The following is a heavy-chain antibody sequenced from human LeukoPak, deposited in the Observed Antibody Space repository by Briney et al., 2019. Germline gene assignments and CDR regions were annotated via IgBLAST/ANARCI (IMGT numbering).Heavy chain of an antibody. CDR2: ISYDGSNK. D-gene: IGHD6-6*01. Sequence: PGRSLRLSCAASGFTFSSSGMHWVRQAPGKGLEWVADISYDGSNKYYADSVKGRFTISRDDSKNTLYLQMNSLRAEDTAVYYCARDPSIAGYYFDYWGQGTLVTVSS. CDR3: ARDPSIAGYYFDY. J-gene: IGHJ4*02. CDR1: GFTFSSSG. V-gene: IGHV3-30*03.